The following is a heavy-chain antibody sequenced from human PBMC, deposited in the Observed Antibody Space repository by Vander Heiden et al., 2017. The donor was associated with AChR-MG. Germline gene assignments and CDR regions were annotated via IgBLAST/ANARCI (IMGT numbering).Heavy chain of an antibody. CDR2: ISYDGSNK. CDR1: GFTFSSYA. Sequence: QVQLVESGGGVVQPGRSLRLSCAASGFTFSSYAMHWVRQAPGKGLEWVAVISYDGSNKYYADSVKSRFTISRDNSKNTLYLQMNSLRAEDTAVYYCARDPGQQWLVGNYFDYWGQGTLVTVSS. J-gene: IGHJ4*02. D-gene: IGHD6-19*01. V-gene: IGHV3-30-3*01. CDR3: ARDPGQQWLVGNYFDY.